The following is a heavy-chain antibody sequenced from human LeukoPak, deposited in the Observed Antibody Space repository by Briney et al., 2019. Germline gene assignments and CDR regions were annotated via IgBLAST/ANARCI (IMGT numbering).Heavy chain of an antibody. V-gene: IGHV4-59*12. Sequence: PSETLSLTCTVSGGSISSYYWSWIRQPPGKGLEWIGYIYYSGSTNYNPSLRSRVTISVDTSKNQFSLKLSSVTAADTAVYYCASYSGYDDSVVFDYWGQGTLVTVSS. CDR1: GGSISSYY. CDR3: ASYSGYDDSVVFDY. J-gene: IGHJ4*02. D-gene: IGHD5-12*01. CDR2: IYYSGST.